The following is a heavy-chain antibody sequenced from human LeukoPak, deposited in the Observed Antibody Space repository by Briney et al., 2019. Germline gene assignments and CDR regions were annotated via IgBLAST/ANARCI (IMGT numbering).Heavy chain of an antibody. J-gene: IGHJ4*02. CDR3: AKDVSITGTTTVDY. D-gene: IGHD1-7*01. CDR1: GFTVSSNY. Sequence: HTGGSLRLSCAASGFTVSSNYMSWVRQAPGKGLEWVSVIYSGGSTHYADSVKGRFTISRDNSKNTLYLQMNSLRAEDTAVYYCAKDVSITGTTTVDYWGQGTLVTVSS. CDR2: IYSGGST. V-gene: IGHV3-66*01.